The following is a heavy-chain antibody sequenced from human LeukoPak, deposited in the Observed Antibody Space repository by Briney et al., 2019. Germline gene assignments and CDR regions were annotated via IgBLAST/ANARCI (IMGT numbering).Heavy chain of an antibody. CDR1: GASISDSSYY. CDR2: MHYGGSS. CDR3: ARQSKRYDILTGYRPDAFNV. D-gene: IGHD3-9*01. Sequence: PSETLSLTCTVSGASISDSSYYWGWIRQPPGKGLEWIGSMHYGGSSDYNPSLKGRVTISVDTSKNQFSLKLTSVTAADTAVYYCARQSKRYDILTGYRPDAFNVWGQGSMVTVSS. V-gene: IGHV4-39*01. J-gene: IGHJ3*01.